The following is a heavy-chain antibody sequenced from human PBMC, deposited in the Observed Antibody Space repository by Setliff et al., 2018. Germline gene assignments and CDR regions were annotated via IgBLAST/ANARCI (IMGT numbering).Heavy chain of an antibody. D-gene: IGHD3-3*01. J-gene: IGHJ4*01. CDR3: AKSPHDFWSGRVFFDY. V-gene: IGHV3-30*02. Sequence: PWGSLRLSCTASESTFSSFGMHWVRQAPGKGLEWVGFIRYDGSYEYYADSVQGRFTISRDNSKNTLFLHMNNLRPEDTALYYCAKSPHDFWSGRVFFDYWGQGMLVTVSS. CDR1: ESTFSSFG. CDR2: IRYDGSYE.